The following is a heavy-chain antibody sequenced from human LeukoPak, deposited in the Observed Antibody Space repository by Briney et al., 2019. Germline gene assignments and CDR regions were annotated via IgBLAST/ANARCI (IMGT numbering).Heavy chain of an antibody. D-gene: IGHD3-22*01. CDR2: ISGSGGST. CDR3: AKVGSGYSGPDY. J-gene: IGHJ4*02. V-gene: IGHV3-23*01. CDR1: GGTFSSYA. Sequence: GASVKVSCKASGGTFSSYAMSWVRQAPGKGLEWVSAISGSGGSTYYADSVKGRFTISRDNSKNTLYLQMNSLRAEDTAVYYCAKVGSGYSGPDYWGQGTLVTVSS.